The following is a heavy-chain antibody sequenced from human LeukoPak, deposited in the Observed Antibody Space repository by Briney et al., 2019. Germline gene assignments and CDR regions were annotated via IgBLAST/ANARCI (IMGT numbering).Heavy chain of an antibody. Sequence: ASVKVSCKASGYTFTSYYMHWVRQAPGQGPEWMGIINPSGGSTSYAQKFQGRVTMTRDTSTSTVYMELSSLRSEDTAVYYCARDPQNPYYYGSGSYHFDYWGQGTLVTVSS. CDR3: ARDPQNPYYYGSGSYHFDY. J-gene: IGHJ4*02. V-gene: IGHV1-46*01. CDR2: INPSGGST. CDR1: GYTFTSYY. D-gene: IGHD3-10*01.